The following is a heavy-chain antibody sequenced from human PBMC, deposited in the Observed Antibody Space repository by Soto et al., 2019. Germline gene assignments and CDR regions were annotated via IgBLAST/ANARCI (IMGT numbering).Heavy chain of an antibody. CDR3: ARDWCATAMASHSTSCYGGFYYYYYYGMDV. D-gene: IGHD2-2*01. CDR1: GFTFSSYG. V-gene: IGHV3-33*01. Sequence: GGSLRLSCAASGFTFSSYGMHWVRQAPGKGLEWVAVIWYDGSNKYYADSVKGRFTISRDNSKNTLYLQMNSLRAEDTAVYYCARDWCATAMASHSTSCYGGFYYYYYYGMDVWGQGTTVTVSS. J-gene: IGHJ6*02. CDR2: IWYDGSNK.